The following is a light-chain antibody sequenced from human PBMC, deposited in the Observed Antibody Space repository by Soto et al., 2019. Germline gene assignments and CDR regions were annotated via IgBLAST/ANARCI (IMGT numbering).Light chain of an antibody. V-gene: IGKV3-15*01. CDR3: QQVKDWPWT. Sequence: TQSPATLPVSLGERLTVFCRASESVRNNLSWFQQKPGQPPRLLIYGASTRDAGVSSRVPGRGSGTDFTLTLTNLQADDFATYYCQQVKDWPWTFGQGTKVEIK. CDR2: GAS. CDR1: ESVRNN. J-gene: IGKJ1*01.